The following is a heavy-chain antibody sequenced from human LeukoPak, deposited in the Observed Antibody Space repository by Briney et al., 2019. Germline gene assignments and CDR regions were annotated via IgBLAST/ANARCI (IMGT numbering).Heavy chain of an antibody. J-gene: IGHJ4*02. D-gene: IGHD3-16*01. CDR2: IGGDGIA. Sequence: GGSMRLSCAASGLAFSAYKMHWVRQAPGKGLEWISYIGGDGIAFYADSVKGRFTASKDDARKSMYLQMNSLRVEDTAVYYCAKDRANWAIDDWGQGTQVTVSS. CDR1: GLAFSAYK. V-gene: IGHV3-69-1*01. CDR3: AKDRANWAIDD.